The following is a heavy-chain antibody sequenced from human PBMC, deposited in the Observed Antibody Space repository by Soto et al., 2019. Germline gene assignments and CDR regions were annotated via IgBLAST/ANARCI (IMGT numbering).Heavy chain of an antibody. CDR1: GFTFSSYG. Sequence: QVQLVESGGGVVQPGRSLRLSCAASGFTFSSYGMHWVRQAPGKGLEWVAVIWYDGSNKYYADYVKGRFTISRDNSKNTLYLQMNSLRAEDTAVYYCARGIAARRAYFCSWGQGTLVTVSS. D-gene: IGHD6-6*01. J-gene: IGHJ4*02. V-gene: IGHV3-33*01. CDR2: IWYDGSNK. CDR3: ARGIAARRAYFCS.